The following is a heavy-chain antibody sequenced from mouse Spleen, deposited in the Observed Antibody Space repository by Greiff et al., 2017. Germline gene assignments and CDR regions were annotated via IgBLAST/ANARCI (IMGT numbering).Heavy chain of an antibody. CDR2: ISSGSSTI. J-gene: IGHJ2*01. V-gene: IGHV5-17*01. CDR1: GFTFSDYG. CDR3: ARAPRGSFDY. Sequence: EVKVEESGGGLVKPGGSLKLSCAASGFTFSDYGMHWVRQAPEKGLEWVAYISSGSSTIYYADTVKGRFTISRDNAKNTLFLQMTSLRSEDTAMYYCARAPRGSFDYWGQGTTLTVSS. D-gene: IGHD3-1*01.